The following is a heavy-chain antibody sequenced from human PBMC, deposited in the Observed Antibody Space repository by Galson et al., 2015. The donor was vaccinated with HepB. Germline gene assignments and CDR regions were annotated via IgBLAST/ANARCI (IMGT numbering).Heavy chain of an antibody. CDR1: TFIFSTYS. J-gene: IGHJ4*02. D-gene: IGHD3-9*01. Sequence: SLRLSCAASTFIFSTYSMNWVRQAPGKGLEWVSYISGSGGSTYYADSVKGRFTISRDNSKNTLYLQMNSLRAEDTAVYYCAKDPAPGYDILTGYYNVLVYWGQGTLVTVSS. CDR2: ISGSGGST. V-gene: IGHV3-23*01. CDR3: AKDPAPGYDILTGYYNVLVY.